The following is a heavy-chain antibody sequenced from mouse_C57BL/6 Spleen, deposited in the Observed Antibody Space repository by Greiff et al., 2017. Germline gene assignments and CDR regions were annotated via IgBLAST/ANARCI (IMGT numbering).Heavy chain of an antibody. CDR1: GYTFTSYW. D-gene: IGHD4-1*01. Sequence: VQLQQPGAELVMPGASVKLSCKASGYTFTSYWMHWVKQRPGQGLEWIGEIDPSDSSTNYNQKFKGKSTLTVDKSSSTAYMQLSSLTSEDSAVYYCARSSTGTYFDVWGTGTTGTVSS. J-gene: IGHJ1*03. CDR3: ARSSTGTYFDV. V-gene: IGHV1-69*01. CDR2: IDPSDSST.